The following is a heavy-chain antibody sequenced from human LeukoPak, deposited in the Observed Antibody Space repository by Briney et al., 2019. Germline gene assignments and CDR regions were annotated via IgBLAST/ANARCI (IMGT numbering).Heavy chain of an antibody. J-gene: IGHJ4*02. CDR2: IIPIFGTA. CDR1: GGTFSSYA. CDR3: ASHSPPDENMGYGDAGY. Sequence: SVKVSCKASGGTFSSYAISWVRQAPGQGLQWMGGIIPIFGTANYAQKFQGRVTITADESTSTAYMELSSLRSEDTAVYYCASHSPPDENMGYGDAGYWGQGTLVTVSS. V-gene: IGHV1-69*13. D-gene: IGHD4-17*01.